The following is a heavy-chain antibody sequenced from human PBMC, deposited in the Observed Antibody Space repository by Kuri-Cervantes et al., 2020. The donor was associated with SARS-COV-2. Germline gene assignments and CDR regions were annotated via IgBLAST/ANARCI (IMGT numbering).Heavy chain of an antibody. D-gene: IGHD4-17*01. CDR1: GASVSSGTCY. J-gene: IGHJ4*02. V-gene: IGHV4-61*01. CDR2: IYYRGST. Sequence: SETLSLTCTVSGASVSSGTCYWSWIRQPPGKGLEWVGYIYYRGSTKYNPSLNSRVSISEDTSKNQFSLKLSSVTAADTAVYYCARGFGDYVFGWGQGTLVTVSS. CDR3: ARGFGDYVFG.